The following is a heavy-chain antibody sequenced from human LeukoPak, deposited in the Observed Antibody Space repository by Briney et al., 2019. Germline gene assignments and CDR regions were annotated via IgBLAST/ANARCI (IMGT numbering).Heavy chain of an antibody. V-gene: IGHV4-4*07. Sequence: SETLSLTCSVSGVSITNYYWAWIRQPAGKGLEWIGRIYISGSTNYNPSLKSRVSISIDKTNNQFSLKLRSVTAADTAVYYCARDYLVGAPLDSWGQGTLDTV. J-gene: IGHJ4*02. CDR3: ARDYLVGAPLDS. D-gene: IGHD1-26*01. CDR2: IYISGST. CDR1: GVSITNYY.